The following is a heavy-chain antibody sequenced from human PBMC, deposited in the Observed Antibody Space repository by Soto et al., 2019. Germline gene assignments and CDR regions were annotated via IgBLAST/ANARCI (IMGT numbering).Heavy chain of an antibody. CDR3: ARVPPDYDILTGYQYYFDY. D-gene: IGHD3-9*01. V-gene: IGHV4-34*01. CDR1: GGSFSGYY. Sequence: PSETLSLTCAVYGGSFSGYYWSWIRQPPGKGLEWIGEINHSGSTNYNPSLKSRVTISVDTSKNQFSLKLSSVTAADTAVYYCARVPPDYDILTGYQYYFDYWGQGTLVTVSS. CDR2: INHSGST. J-gene: IGHJ4*02.